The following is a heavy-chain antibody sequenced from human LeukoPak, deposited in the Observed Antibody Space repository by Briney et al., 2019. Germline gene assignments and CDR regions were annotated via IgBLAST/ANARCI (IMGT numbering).Heavy chain of an antibody. Sequence: GGPLRLSSAASGFTFSSYAMHCVREAPGKGLERVAVISYDGSNKYYADSVKGRFTISRDNAKNTLYLQMNSLRAEDTAVYYCARGKTRLGGNSHNWFDPWGQGTLVTVSS. CDR3: ARGKTRLGGNSHNWFDP. CDR2: ISYDGSNK. J-gene: IGHJ5*02. V-gene: IGHV3-30*01. CDR1: GFTFSSYA. D-gene: IGHD4-23*01.